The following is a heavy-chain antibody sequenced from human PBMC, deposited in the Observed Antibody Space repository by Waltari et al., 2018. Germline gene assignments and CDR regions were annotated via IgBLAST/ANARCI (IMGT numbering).Heavy chain of an antibody. J-gene: IGHJ6*02. CDR3: ARVGHYDFWSGYVSPYGMDV. CDR2: IYSGGST. Sequence: EVQLVESGGGLIQPGGSLRLSCAASGFTVSSNYMSWFRQAPGKGLEWVSVIYSGGSTYYADSVKGRFTISRDNSKNTLYLQMNSLRAEDTAVYYCARVGHYDFWSGYVSPYGMDVWGQGTTVTVSS. D-gene: IGHD3-3*01. CDR1: GFTVSSNY. V-gene: IGHV3-53*01.